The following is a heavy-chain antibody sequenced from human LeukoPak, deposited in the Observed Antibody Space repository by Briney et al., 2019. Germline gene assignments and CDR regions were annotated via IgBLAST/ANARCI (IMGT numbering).Heavy chain of an antibody. CDR3: AKDEVFSSAWYFDY. V-gene: IGHV3-30*02. Sequence: SGGSLRLSCAASGFTFSSYGMHWVRQAPGKGLEWVAFIRSDGSIRYYTESLKGRFTISRDNSKNTLNLQMNSLRVEDTAVYYCAKDEVFSSAWYFDYWGQGTQVTVSS. CDR2: IRSDGSIR. CDR1: GFTFSSYG. D-gene: IGHD6-19*01. J-gene: IGHJ4*02.